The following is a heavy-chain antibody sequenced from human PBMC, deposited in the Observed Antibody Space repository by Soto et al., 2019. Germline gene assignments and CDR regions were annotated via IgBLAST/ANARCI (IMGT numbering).Heavy chain of an antibody. CDR1: GYSFTTYW. J-gene: IGHJ5*02. CDR3: ARHGPRVAAAPFNWFDP. CDR2: IYPGDSDA. Sequence: GESLKISCKASGYSFTTYWIAWVRQMPGKGLEWMGIIYPGDSDARYSPSFQGQVTISADRSISTAFLQWSSLKASDTAMYYCARHGPRVAAAPFNWFDPRGQGTLVTVSS. V-gene: IGHV5-51*01. D-gene: IGHD2-15*01.